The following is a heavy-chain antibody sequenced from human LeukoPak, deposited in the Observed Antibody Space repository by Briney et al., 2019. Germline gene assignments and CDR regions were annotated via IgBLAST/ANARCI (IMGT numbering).Heavy chain of an antibody. J-gene: IGHJ6*03. CDR1: GFTFTNCA. D-gene: IGHD6-19*01. Sequence: GGSLRLSCAASGFTFTNCAMNWVRQAPGKGLEWVSAISGTGASTFYADSVKGRFTISRDNSKNMLYLQMNSLRAEDTAVYYCAKRDVAVAGNYHMDVWGKGTTVTISS. V-gene: IGHV3-23*01. CDR3: AKRDVAVAGNYHMDV. CDR2: ISGTGAST.